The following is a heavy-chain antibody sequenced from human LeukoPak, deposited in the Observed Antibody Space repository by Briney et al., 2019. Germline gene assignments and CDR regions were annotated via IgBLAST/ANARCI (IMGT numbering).Heavy chain of an antibody. Sequence: SETLSLTCTVSGGSISSGSYYWSWIRQPAGKGLEWIGRIYTSGSTNYNPSLKSRVTISVDTSKNQFSLKLSSVTAADTAVYYCARAPIAVAGNNWFDPWGQGTLVTVSS. D-gene: IGHD6-19*01. CDR3: ARAPIAVAGNNWFDP. V-gene: IGHV4-61*02. CDR1: GGSISSGSYY. J-gene: IGHJ5*02. CDR2: IYTSGST.